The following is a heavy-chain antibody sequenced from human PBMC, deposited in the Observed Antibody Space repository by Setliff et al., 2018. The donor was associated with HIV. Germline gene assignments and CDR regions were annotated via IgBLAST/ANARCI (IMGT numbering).Heavy chain of an antibody. CDR2: ISSSSSYI. CDR1: GFTFSSYS. V-gene: IGHV3-21*01. D-gene: IGHD1-26*01. Sequence: GGSLRLSCAASGFTFSSYSMNWVRQAPGKGLEWVSSISSSSSYIYYADSVKGRFTIPRDNAKNSLYLQMNSLRAEDTAVYYCARVGAATASYYYYYMDVWGKGTTVTVSS. CDR3: ARVGAATASYYYYYMDV. J-gene: IGHJ6*03.